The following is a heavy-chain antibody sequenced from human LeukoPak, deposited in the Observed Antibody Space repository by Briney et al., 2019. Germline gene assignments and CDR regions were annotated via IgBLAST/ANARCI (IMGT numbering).Heavy chain of an antibody. V-gene: IGHV1-8*01. CDR2: MNPNSGNT. J-gene: IGHJ4*02. D-gene: IGHD2-15*01. CDR3: ARAGEGYCSGGSCYSGYFDY. Sequence: GASVTVSCKASGYTFTSYDINWVRQATGQGLEWMGWMNPNSGNTGYAQKFQGRVTMTRNTSISTAYMELSSLRSEDTAVYYCARAGEGYCSGGSCYSGYFDYWGQGTLVTVSS. CDR1: GYTFTSYD.